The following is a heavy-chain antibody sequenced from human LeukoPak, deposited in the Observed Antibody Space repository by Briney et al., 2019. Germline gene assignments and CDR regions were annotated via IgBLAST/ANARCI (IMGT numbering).Heavy chain of an antibody. V-gene: IGHV4-38-2*01. CDR2: IYYSGST. CDR3: TKGYYYMDV. Sequence: GSLRLSCAASGFTLSDYYMSWIRQAPGKGLEWIGSIYYSGSTYYNPSLKSRVTISVDTSNDQFSLKLSSVTAADTAVYYCTKGYYYMDVWGKGTTVTVSS. J-gene: IGHJ6*03. CDR1: GFTLSDYY.